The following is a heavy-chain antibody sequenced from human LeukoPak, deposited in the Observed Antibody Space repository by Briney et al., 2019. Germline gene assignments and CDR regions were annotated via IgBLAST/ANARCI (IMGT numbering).Heavy chain of an antibody. CDR2: INPDSGGT. D-gene: IGHD4-17*01. V-gene: IGHV1-2*02. CDR1: GYTFTGYY. CDR3: ARVENGVFSPFDY. J-gene: IGHJ4*02. Sequence: ASVKVSCKASGYTFTGYYMHWVRQAPGQGLEWMGWINPDSGGTNYAQKFQGRVTMTRDMSTSTVYMELSSLRSEDTAVYYCARVENGVFSPFDYWGQGTLVTVSS.